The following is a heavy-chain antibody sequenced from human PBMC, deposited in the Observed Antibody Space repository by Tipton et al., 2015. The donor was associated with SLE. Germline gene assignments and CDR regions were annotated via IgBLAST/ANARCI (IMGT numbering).Heavy chain of an antibody. V-gene: IGHV1-18*01. CDR3: AREDRQLGSSGMNV. D-gene: IGHD1-14*01. Sequence: QSGAEVKKPGSSVKVSCKASGGTFSSYAISWVRQAPGQGLEWMGWISAYNGNTNYAQKLQGRVTMTTDTSTSTAYMELRSLRSDDTAVYSWAREDRQLGSSGMNVWGQGTRSPSP. CDR2: ISAYNGNT. J-gene: IGHJ6*02. CDR1: GGTFSSYA.